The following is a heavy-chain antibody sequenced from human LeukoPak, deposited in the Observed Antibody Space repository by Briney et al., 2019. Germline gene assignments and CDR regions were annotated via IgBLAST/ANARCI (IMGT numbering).Heavy chain of an antibody. CDR1: GGSISSYY. CDR3: ARNFYYYDSSGYYPTFYYYYYYMDV. D-gene: IGHD3-22*01. V-gene: IGHV4-59*01. J-gene: IGHJ6*03. Sequence: SETLSLTCTVSGGSISSYYWSWIRQPPGKGLEWIGYIYYSGSTNYNPSLKSRVTISVDTSKNQFSLKLSSVTAADTAVYYCARNFYYYDSSGYYPTFYYYYYYMDVWGKGTTVTVSS. CDR2: IYYSGST.